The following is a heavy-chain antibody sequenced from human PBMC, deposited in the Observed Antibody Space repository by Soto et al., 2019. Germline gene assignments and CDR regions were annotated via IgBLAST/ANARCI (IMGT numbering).Heavy chain of an antibody. CDR2: VFHSETT. J-gene: IGHJ4*02. CDR3: ARGGQQFLDY. V-gene: IGHV4-30-2*01. D-gene: IGHD4-4*01. Sequence: SETLSLTCAVSGATISSGGYSWSWIRQPPGRGLEWIGYVFHSETTYYNPSLKSRVTMSVDSSKNQFSLKLTSVTAADTAVYYCARGGQQFLDYWGQGTLVTVSS. CDR1: GATISSGGYS.